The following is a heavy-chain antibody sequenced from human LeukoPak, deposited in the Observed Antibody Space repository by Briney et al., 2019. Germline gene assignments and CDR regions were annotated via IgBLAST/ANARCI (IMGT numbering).Heavy chain of an antibody. D-gene: IGHD6-13*01. CDR3: ARVLEYSGSWNYFDH. J-gene: IGHJ4*02. Sequence: SQTLSLTCAISGDSVSSNSAAWNWVRQSPSRGLEWLGRTYYRSKWYNDYAVSVKSRIIINPDTSKNQFSLHLNSVTPEDTAVYYCARVLEYSGSWNYFDHWGQGTLVTVSS. CDR2: TYYRSKWYN. V-gene: IGHV6-1*01. CDR1: GDSVSSNSAA.